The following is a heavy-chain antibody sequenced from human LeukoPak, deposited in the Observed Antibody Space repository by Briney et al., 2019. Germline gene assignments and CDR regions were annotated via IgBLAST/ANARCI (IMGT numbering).Heavy chain of an antibody. J-gene: IGHJ3*02. CDR2: INTNTGNP. CDR3: ARVGDTQWLVWSDAFDI. CDR1: GYTFTGYY. V-gene: IGHV7-4-1*02. D-gene: IGHD6-19*01. Sequence: GASVKVSCKASGYTFTGYYMHWVRQAPGQGLEWMGWINTNTGNPTYAQGFTGRFVFSLDTSVSTVYLQISSLKAEDTAVYYCARVGDTQWLVWSDAFDIWGQGTMVTVSS.